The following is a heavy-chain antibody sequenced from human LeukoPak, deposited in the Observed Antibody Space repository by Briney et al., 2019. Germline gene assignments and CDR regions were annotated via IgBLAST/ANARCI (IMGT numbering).Heavy chain of an antibody. CDR1: GGSISSSSYY. CDR3: ARHFDYSNYYYYSMDV. Sequence: PSETLSLTCTVSGGSISSSSYYWGWIRQPPGKGLEWIGSIYYSGGTYYNPSLKSRVTISVDTSKNQFSLKLSSVTAADTAVYYCARHFDYSNYYYYSMDVWGHGTTVTVSS. CDR2: IYYSGGT. J-gene: IGHJ6*03. V-gene: IGHV4-39*01. D-gene: IGHD4-11*01.